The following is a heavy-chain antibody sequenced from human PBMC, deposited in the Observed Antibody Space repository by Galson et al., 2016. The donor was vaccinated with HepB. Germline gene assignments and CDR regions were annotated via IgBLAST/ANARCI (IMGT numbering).Heavy chain of an antibody. Sequence: SVKVSCKASRYTFTNYAIHWVRQAPGQRLEWMGWIDAGNGNTKYSQKFQGRVTIARDTSASIAYMELSSLRSEDTAVYYCARGDVIPSTFYYYYSGLDVWGQGTTVTVSS. CDR1: RYTFTNYA. J-gene: IGHJ6*02. D-gene: IGHD2/OR15-2a*01. V-gene: IGHV1-3*01. CDR3: ARGDVIPSTFYYYYSGLDV. CDR2: IDAGNGNT.